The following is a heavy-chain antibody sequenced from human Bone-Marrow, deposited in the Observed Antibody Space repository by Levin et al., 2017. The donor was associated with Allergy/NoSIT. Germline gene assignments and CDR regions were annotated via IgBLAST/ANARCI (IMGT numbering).Heavy chain of an antibody. CDR3: ARDQGDDYGENNWFDP. V-gene: IGHV3-33*01. D-gene: IGHD4-17*01. Sequence: PGGSLRLSCAASGFTFSSYGMHWVRQAPGKGLEWVAVIWYDGSNKYYADSVKGRFTISRDNSKNTLYLQMNSLRAEDTAVYYCARDQGDDYGENNWFDPWGQGTLVTVSS. CDR1: GFTFSSYG. J-gene: IGHJ5*02. CDR2: IWYDGSNK.